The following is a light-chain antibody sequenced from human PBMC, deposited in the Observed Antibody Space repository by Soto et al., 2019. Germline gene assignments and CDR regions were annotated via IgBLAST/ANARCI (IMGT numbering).Light chain of an antibody. CDR1: QYISGG. J-gene: IGKJ1*01. CDR3: QQNNSYSGT. Sequence: VPIPCRASQYISGGLNSYQQKPGKAPNLLIHDASTVQSGVPSRFSGSGSGTEFTLTISSLQPDDFATSYCQQNNSYSGTFGQGTKV. V-gene: IGKV1-5*01. CDR2: DAS.